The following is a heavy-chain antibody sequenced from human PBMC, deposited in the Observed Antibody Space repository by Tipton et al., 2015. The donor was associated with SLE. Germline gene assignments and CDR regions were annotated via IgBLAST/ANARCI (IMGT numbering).Heavy chain of an antibody. CDR1: GGSISSHY. J-gene: IGHJ5*02. V-gene: IGHV4-59*11. CDR2: IYYSGST. Sequence: TLSLTCTVSGGSISSHYWSWIRQPPGKGLEWIGYIYYSGSTNYNPSLKSRVTISIDTSKNQFSLKLSSVIAADTAVYYCARGMYDFWSGVNWFDPWGQGTLVTVSS. D-gene: IGHD3-3*01. CDR3: ARGMYDFWSGVNWFDP.